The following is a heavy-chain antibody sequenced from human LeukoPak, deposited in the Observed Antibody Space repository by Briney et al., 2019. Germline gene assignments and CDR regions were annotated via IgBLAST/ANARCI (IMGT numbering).Heavy chain of an antibody. J-gene: IGHJ4*02. CDR1: GFTFSSYD. CDR2: ISASGSST. Sequence: GGSLRLSCAASGFTFSSYDMSGVRQAPGKALEWVSAISASGSSTYYADSVKGQFIISRDNSKNTLYLQMNSLRAEDTAVYYCATRNGVVPVQDYWGQGTLVTVSS. V-gene: IGHV3-23*01. CDR3: ATRNGVVPVQDY. D-gene: IGHD2-2*01.